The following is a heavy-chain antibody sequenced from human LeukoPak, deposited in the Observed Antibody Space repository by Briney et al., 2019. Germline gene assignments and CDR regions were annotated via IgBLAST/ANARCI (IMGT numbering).Heavy chain of an antibody. Sequence: GGSLRLSCEASGFTFSDHYIDWVRQTPGKGLEWVARTRNKVNSYTTAYAASVTGRFTVSRDDSSNSVYLQMNSLRIEDTAVYYCARSMYGEGRRIIDFDYWGQGSLLTVSS. CDR2: TRNKVNSYTT. D-gene: IGHD4/OR15-4a*01. V-gene: IGHV3-72*01. J-gene: IGHJ4*02. CDR1: GFTFSDHY. CDR3: ARSMYGEGRRIIDFDY.